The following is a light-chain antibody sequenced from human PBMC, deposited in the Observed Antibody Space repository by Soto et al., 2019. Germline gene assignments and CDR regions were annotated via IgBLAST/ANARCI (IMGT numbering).Light chain of an antibody. V-gene: IGKV1-9*01. J-gene: IGKJ5*01. CDR3: QELFRDPLA. CDR2: VAS. Sequence: IQLTQSPSSLSASVGDRVTITCRASEGIVNYLAWYQQQPGKAPKLLIYVASTLQGGVPSRFTGSGSGTDFTLTISSLQPEDFATGDCQELFRDPLAFGQGTGLEMK. CDR1: EGIVNY.